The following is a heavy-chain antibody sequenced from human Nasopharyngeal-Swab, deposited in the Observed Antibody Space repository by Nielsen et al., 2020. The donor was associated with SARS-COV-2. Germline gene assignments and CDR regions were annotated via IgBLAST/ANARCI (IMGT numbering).Heavy chain of an antibody. D-gene: IGHD2-2*01. CDR1: GFTFSSYS. V-gene: IGHV3-48*04. CDR3: AGYCSSTSCSRNYYYYYMDV. CDR2: ISSSSSTI. J-gene: IGHJ6*03. Sequence: GESLKISCAASGFTFSSYSMNWVRPAPGQGLEWVSYISSSSSTIYYADSVKGRFTISRDNAKNSLYLQMNSLRAEDTAVHYCAGYCSSTSCSRNYYYYYMDVWGKGTTVTVSS.